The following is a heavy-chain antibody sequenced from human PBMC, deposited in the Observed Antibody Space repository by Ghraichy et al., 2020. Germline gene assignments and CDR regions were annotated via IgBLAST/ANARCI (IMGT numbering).Heavy chain of an antibody. CDR1: GFTFSSYA. CDR3: AKDRGGQGYCSSTSCYAVRGSDY. Sequence: GGSLRLSCAASGFTFSSYAMSWVRQAPGKGLEWVSAISGSGGSTYYADSVKGRFTISRDNSKNTLYLQMNSLRAEDTAVYYCAKDRGGQGYCSSTSCYAVRGSDYWGQGTLVTVSS. CDR2: ISGSGGST. V-gene: IGHV3-23*01. J-gene: IGHJ4*02. D-gene: IGHD2-2*01.